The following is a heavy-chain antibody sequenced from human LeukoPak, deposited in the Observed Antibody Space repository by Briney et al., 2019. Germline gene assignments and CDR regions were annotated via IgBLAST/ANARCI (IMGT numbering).Heavy chain of an antibody. CDR2: ITTSDGNT. Sequence: GGSLRLSCAASGFTFSSYTMSWVRQAPGKGLEWVSTITTSDGNTDYTDSVKGRFTISRDNSKNTLYLQMNSLRAEDTAVYYCAKKMSITAASQVDYWGQGTLVTVSS. CDR1: GFTFSSYT. CDR3: AKKMSITAASQVDY. V-gene: IGHV3-23*01. D-gene: IGHD1-20*01. J-gene: IGHJ4*02.